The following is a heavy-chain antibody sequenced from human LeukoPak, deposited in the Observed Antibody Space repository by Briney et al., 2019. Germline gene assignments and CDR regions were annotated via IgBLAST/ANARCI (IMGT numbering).Heavy chain of an antibody. V-gene: IGHV1-24*01. D-gene: IGHD3-10*01. CDR2: FVLEDGET. J-gene: IGHJ4*02. CDR3: ATDFIFSVGFGDLRGLDY. Sequence: ASVKVSCKVSGYSLTDLSIHWVRQAPGKGLKWVGGFVLEDGETLYAQKFQGRVTMTEDTSTDTAYMELNSLRSEDTAVYYCATDFIFSVGFGDLRGLDYWGQGTLVTVSS. CDR1: GYSLTDLS.